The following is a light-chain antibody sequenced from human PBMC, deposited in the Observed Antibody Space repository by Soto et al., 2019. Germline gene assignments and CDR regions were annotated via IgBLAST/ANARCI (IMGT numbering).Light chain of an antibody. CDR1: QSISSW. CDR3: QQYNPLT. J-gene: IGKJ4*01. V-gene: IGKV1-5*01. Sequence: DIQMTQSPSTLSASVGARVPITCRARQSISSWLAWYQQKPGKAPKLLIYDASSLESGVPSRFSGSGSGTEFTLTISSLQPDDFATYYCQQYNPLTFGGGTKVDIK. CDR2: DAS.